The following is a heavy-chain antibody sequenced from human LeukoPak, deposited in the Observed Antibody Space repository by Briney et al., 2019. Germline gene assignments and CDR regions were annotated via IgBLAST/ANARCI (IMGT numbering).Heavy chain of an antibody. V-gene: IGHV1-2*06. CDR1: GYTFTGYY. D-gene: IGHD3-3*01. CDR3: AREILIYDSWFGSVYYYYMDV. CDR2: INPNSGNT. Sequence: VASVKVSCKASGYTFTGYYMHWVRQAPGQGLEWMGRINPNSGNTNYAQKLQGRVTMTTDTSTSTAYMELRSLRSDDTAVYYCAREILIYDSWFGSVYYYYMDVWGKGTTVTVSS. J-gene: IGHJ6*03.